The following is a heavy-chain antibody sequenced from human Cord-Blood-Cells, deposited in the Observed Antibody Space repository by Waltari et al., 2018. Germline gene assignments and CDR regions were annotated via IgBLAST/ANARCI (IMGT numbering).Heavy chain of an antibody. CDR1: GGSFSGYY. D-gene: IGHD2-2*02. CDR2: INHSGST. Sequence: QVQLQQWGAGLLKPSETLSLTCAVYGGSFSGYYWSWIRQPPGKGLEWIGEINHSGSTNYNPALKRRVTISVDTSKNQFSLKLSSVTAADTAVYYCARFIGVVVPAAIQNWFDPWGQGTLVTVSS. CDR3: ARFIGVVVPAAIQNWFDP. J-gene: IGHJ5*02. V-gene: IGHV4-34*01.